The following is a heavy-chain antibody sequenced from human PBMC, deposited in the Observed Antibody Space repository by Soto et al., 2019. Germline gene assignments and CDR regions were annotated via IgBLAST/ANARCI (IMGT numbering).Heavy chain of an antibody. CDR1: GGSCSGYY. Sequence: SETLSLTCAVYGGSCSGYYLSWIRQPPGKGLEWIGEINHSGSTNYNPSLKSRVTISVDTSKNKFSMKLSSVTAADTAVYYCARVGVDGSGRWFDPWGQGTLVTVSS. CDR2: INHSGST. V-gene: IGHV4-34*01. CDR3: ARVGVDGSGRWFDP. J-gene: IGHJ5*02. D-gene: IGHD3-10*01.